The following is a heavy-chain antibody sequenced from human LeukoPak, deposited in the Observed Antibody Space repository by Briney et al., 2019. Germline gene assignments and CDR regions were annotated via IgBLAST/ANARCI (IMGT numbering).Heavy chain of an antibody. CDR1: GGTFSSYA. D-gene: IGHD1-26*01. V-gene: IGHV1-69*13. J-gene: IGHJ4*02. CDR3: ARDLGELLLSSEPNFDY. Sequence: ASVKVSCKASGGTFSSYAISWVRQAPGQGLEWMGGVIPVFGTANYAQKFQGRVTITADESTSTAYMELSSLRSEDTAVYYCARDLGELLLSSEPNFDYWGQGTLVTVSS. CDR2: VIPVFGTA.